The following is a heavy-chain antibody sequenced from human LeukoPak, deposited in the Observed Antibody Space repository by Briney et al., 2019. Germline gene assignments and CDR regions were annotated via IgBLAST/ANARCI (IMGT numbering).Heavy chain of an antibody. CDR1: RFTFSTSA. J-gene: IGHJ1*01. CDR3: ARVVYYYDSSGYLTGGSEYFQH. D-gene: IGHD3-22*01. CDR2: ISGSGGST. Sequence: GGSLRLSCAASRFTFSTSAMSWVRQAPGKGLEWVSGISGSGGSTYYADSVKGRFTISRDNSKNTLYLQMNSLRAEDTAVYYCARVVYYYDSSGYLTGGSEYFQHWGQGTLVTVSS. V-gene: IGHV3-23*01.